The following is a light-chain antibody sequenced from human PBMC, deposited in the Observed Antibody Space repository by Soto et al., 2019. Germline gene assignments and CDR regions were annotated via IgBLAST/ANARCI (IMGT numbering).Light chain of an antibody. CDR3: QQLNNNSLS. CDR2: GAS. Sequence: DIQLTQSPSFLSASIGDRVTITCRASQGISTNLAWYQQKPGKVPKVLISGASTLQSGVPSRYSGRGSGTEFTLTISSLQTEEFATDYCQQLNNNSLSFGGGTQVDIK. V-gene: IGKV1-9*01. J-gene: IGKJ4*01. CDR1: QGISTN.